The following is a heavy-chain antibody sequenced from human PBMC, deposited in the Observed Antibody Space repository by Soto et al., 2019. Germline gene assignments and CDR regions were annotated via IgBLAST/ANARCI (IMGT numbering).Heavy chain of an antibody. D-gene: IGHD3-10*01. CDR3: ARAGYGSGSYYYYYDMDV. J-gene: IGHJ6*03. CDR1: GFTVSSNY. CDR2: IYSGGST. V-gene: IGHV3-53*04. Sequence: EVQLVESGGGLVQPGGSLRLSCAASGFTVSSNYMSWVRQAPGKGLEWVSVIYSGGSTYYADSVKGRFTISRHNSKNTLYLQMNSLRAEDTAVYYCARAGYGSGSYYYYYDMDVWGKGTTVTVSS.